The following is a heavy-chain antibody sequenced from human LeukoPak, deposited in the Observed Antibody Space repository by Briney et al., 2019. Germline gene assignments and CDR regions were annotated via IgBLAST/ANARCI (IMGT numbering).Heavy chain of an antibody. J-gene: IGHJ3*02. Sequence: SQTLSLTCTVSGGSISSGDYYWSCIRQPPGKGLECIGYIYYSGSTNYNPSLKSRVTISVDTSKNQFSLKLSSVTAADTAVYYCARAKRGGGYGALDAFDIWGQGTMVTVSS. V-gene: IGHV4-30-4*08. CDR3: ARAKRGGGYGALDAFDI. CDR2: IYYSGST. CDR1: GGSISSGDYY. D-gene: IGHD3-16*01.